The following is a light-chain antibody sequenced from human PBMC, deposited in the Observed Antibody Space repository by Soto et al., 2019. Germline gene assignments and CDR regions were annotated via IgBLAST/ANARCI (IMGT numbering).Light chain of an antibody. V-gene: IGKV1-39*01. Sequence: DLQMTQSPSSLSASVGDRVTITCRASQSISSYLNWYQQKPGKAPKLLFYAASSLQSGVPSRFSGSGSGTDFTLTISSLQPEDFATYYCQQSYSTLTFGPGTKVDIK. CDR2: AAS. J-gene: IGKJ3*01. CDR3: QQSYSTLT. CDR1: QSISSY.